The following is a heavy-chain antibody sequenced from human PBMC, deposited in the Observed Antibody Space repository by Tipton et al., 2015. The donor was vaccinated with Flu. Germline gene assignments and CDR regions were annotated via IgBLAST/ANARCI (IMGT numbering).Heavy chain of an antibody. D-gene: IGHD2-15*01. J-gene: IGHJ4*02. Sequence: TLSLTCTVSGDSFNSDNWGWIRQPPGKGLEWIASISYSGTTYYNPSLKSRVTISIDTSKNQFSLKVSSVTAADTAVYYCARDRGWWHFDYWGQGTLLTVSS. V-gene: IGHV4-39*07. CDR2: ISYSGTT. CDR3: ARDRGWWHFDY. CDR1: GDSFNSDN.